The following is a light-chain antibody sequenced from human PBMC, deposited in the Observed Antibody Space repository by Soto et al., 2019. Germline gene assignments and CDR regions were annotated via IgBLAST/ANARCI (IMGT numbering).Light chain of an antibody. J-gene: IGKJ1*01. CDR1: QSITTF. CDR2: SAS. V-gene: IGKV1-39*01. CDR3: QQSYSPPWT. Sequence: DIQMTQSPSSLSASVGDRVTITSRASQSITTFLNWYQQKPGKAPEFLIYSASSLQSGVPSRFSGSASGTDFTLTINSLQPEDFATYYGQQSYSPPWTFGQGTKVEIK.